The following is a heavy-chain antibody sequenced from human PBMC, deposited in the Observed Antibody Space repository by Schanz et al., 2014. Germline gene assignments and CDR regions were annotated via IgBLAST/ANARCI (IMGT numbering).Heavy chain of an antibody. Sequence: QVQLVESGGGVVQPGGSLRLSCAASGFTFSNYGIHWVRQAPGKGLEWVAVIYYDGGLRFFADSVRGRVTISRDTSNNRVSPHTPTLSAKHTTMHCSTICTNEAGGGHCPFDPWGQGTLVSVSS. V-gene: IGHV3-33*01. CDR1: GFTFSNYG. CDR2: IYYDGGLR. D-gene: IGHD2-21*01. CDR3: TICTNEAGGGHCPFDP. J-gene: IGHJ5*02.